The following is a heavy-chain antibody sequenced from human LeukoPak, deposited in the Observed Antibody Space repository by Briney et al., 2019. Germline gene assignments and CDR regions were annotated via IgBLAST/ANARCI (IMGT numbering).Heavy chain of an antibody. CDR3: ARGVVVVAAIYYFDY. CDR2: IYHSGST. D-gene: IGHD2-15*01. V-gene: IGHV4-38-2*02. J-gene: IGHJ4*02. CDR1: GYSISSGYY. Sequence: SETLSLTCTVSGYSISSGYYWGWIRQPPGKGLEWIGSIYHSGSTYYNPSLKSRVTISVDTSKNQFSLKLSSVTAADTAVYYCARGVVVVAAIYYFDYWGQGILVTVSS.